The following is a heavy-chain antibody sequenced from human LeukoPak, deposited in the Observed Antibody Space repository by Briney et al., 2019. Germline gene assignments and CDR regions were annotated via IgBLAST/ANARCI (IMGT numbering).Heavy chain of an antibody. Sequence: SETLPLTCTVSGGSISSSSYYWGWIRQPPGKGLEWIGSIYYSGSTYYNPSLKSRVTISVDTSKNQFSLKLSSVTAADTAVYYCARLPVAVWFGEYHYWGQGTLVTVSS. CDR2: IYYSGST. V-gene: IGHV4-39*01. CDR3: ARLPVAVWFGEYHY. D-gene: IGHD3-10*01. CDR1: GGSISSSSYY. J-gene: IGHJ4*02.